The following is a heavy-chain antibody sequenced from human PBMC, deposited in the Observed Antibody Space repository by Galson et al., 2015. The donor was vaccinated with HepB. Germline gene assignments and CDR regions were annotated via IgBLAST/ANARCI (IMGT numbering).Heavy chain of an antibody. CDR1: GFNFIRYW. Sequence: SLRLSCAASGFNFIRYWMTWVRQAPGKGLEWVANIQQDGSEKYYVDSVKGRFTISRDNVKNSLYLQMDSLRAEDTAVYYCARVWYSYYYMDVWGKGTTVTVSS. V-gene: IGHV3-7*01. CDR2: IQQDGSEK. D-gene: IGHD2-21*01. J-gene: IGHJ6*03. CDR3: ARVWYSYYYMDV.